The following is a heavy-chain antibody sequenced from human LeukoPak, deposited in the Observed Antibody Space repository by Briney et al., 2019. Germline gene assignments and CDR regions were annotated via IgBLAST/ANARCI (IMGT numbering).Heavy chain of an antibody. CDR1: GGSISSYY. J-gene: IGHJ4*02. CDR3: AREYSSDRYFDY. CDR2: MYSSGNT. V-gene: IGHV4-4*07. D-gene: IGHD6-19*01. Sequence: SETLSLTCTVSGGSISSYYWSWIRQPAGKGLEWIGRMYSSGNTNYNPSLKSRVTMSVDTSKNQFSLKLSSVTAADTAMYYCAREYSSDRYFDYWGQGTLVTVSS.